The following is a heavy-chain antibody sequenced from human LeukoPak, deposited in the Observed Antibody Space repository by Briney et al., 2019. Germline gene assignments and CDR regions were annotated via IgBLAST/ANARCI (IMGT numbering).Heavy chain of an antibody. CDR1: GFTFSSYW. J-gene: IGHJ4*02. CDR2: IKQDGSEK. V-gene: IGHV3-7*01. CDR3: ARSAAAGFPADFDY. Sequence: GGSLRLSCAASGFTFSSYWMSWVRQALGKGLEWVANIKQDGSEKYYVDSVKGRFTISRDNAKNSLYLQMNSLRAEDTAVYYCARSAAAGFPADFDYWGQGTLVTVSS. D-gene: IGHD6-13*01.